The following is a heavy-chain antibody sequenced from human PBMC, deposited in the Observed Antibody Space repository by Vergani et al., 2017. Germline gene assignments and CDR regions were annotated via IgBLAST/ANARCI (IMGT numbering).Heavy chain of an antibody. J-gene: IGHJ5*02. CDR1: GFTFSSYS. Sequence: EVQLVESGGGLVKPGGSLRLSCAASGFTFSSYSMNWVRQAPGKGLEWVSSISSSSSYIYYADSVKGRFTISRDNDKNSLYLQMNSLRAEDTSVYYCARGITMVRGVTAAWGQGTLVTVSS. CDR3: ARGITMVRGVTAA. V-gene: IGHV3-21*01. D-gene: IGHD3-10*01. CDR2: ISSSSSYI.